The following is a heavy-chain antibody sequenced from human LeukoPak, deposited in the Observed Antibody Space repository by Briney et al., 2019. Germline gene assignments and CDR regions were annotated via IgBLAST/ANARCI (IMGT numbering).Heavy chain of an antibody. CDR1: GFTFSSYA. Sequence: PGGSLRLSCAASGFTFSSYAMHWVRQAPGKGLEYVSAISSNGGSTYYANSVKGRFTISRDNSKNTLYLQMGSLRAEDMAVYYCARTKQPKVAFDIWGQGTMVTVSS. J-gene: IGHJ3*02. CDR3: ARTKQPKVAFDI. V-gene: IGHV3-64*01. CDR2: ISSNGGST. D-gene: IGHD6-13*01.